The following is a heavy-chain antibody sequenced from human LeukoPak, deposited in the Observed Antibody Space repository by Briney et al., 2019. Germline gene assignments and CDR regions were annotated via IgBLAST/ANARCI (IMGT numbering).Heavy chain of an antibody. Sequence: SETLSLTCTVSGGSISSSGYYWGWIRQPPGKGLEWIGSIYYSGSTYYNPSLKSRVTISVDTSKNQFSLKLSSVTAADTAVYYCARATAGPPYYFDYWGQGTLVTVSS. J-gene: IGHJ4*02. CDR3: ARATAGPPYYFDY. V-gene: IGHV4-39*07. CDR1: GGSISSSGYY. CDR2: IYYSGST.